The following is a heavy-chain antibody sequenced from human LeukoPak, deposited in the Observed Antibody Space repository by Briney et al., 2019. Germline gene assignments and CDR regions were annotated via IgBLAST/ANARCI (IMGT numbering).Heavy chain of an antibody. J-gene: IGHJ6*03. CDR2: IYNSGST. CDR1: GGSISSYY. CDR3: ARQVWDLLLGDLYYNYYMDV. Sequence: SETLSLTCTVSGGSISSYYWSWIRQPPGKGLECIGYIYNSGSTNYSPSLKSRVTISVDTSKNQFSLKLSSVTAADTAVYYCARQVWDLLLGDLYYNYYMDVWGKGTTVTVSS. D-gene: IGHD3-16*01. V-gene: IGHV4-59*01.